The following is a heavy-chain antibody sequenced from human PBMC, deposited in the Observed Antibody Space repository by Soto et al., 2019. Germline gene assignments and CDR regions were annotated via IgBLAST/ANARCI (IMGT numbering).Heavy chain of an antibody. J-gene: IGHJ4*02. CDR3: ARESFMAYYYDSSGYQLSS. CDR2: INAGNGNT. V-gene: IGHV1-3*01. D-gene: IGHD3-22*01. CDR1: GYTFTSYA. Sequence: ASVKVSCKASGYTFTSYAMHWVRQAPGQRLEWMGWINAGNGNTKYSQKFQGRVTITRDTSASTAYMELSSLRSEDTAVYYCARESFMAYYYDSSGYQLSSWGQGTPVTVSS.